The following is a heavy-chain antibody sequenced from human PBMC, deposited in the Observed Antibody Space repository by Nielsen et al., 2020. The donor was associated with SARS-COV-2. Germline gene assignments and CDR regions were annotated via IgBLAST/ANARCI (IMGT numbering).Heavy chain of an antibody. D-gene: IGHD6-13*01. CDR1: GFTFSSYS. CDR3: ARGNIAAAEQDYLGYFDY. Sequence: GESLKISCAASGFTFSSYSMNWVRQAPGKGLEWVSSISSSSSYIYYADSVKGRFTISRDNAKNSLYLQMNSLRAEDTAVYYCARGNIAAAEQDYLGYFDYWGQGTLVTVSS. J-gene: IGHJ4*02. CDR2: ISSSSSYI. V-gene: IGHV3-21*01.